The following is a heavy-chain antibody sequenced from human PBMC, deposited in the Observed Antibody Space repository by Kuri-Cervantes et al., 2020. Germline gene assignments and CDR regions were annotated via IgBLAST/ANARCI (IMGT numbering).Heavy chain of an antibody. CDR2: IIPIFGTA. V-gene: IGHV1-69*01. J-gene: IGHJ4*02. D-gene: IGHD6-13*01. CDR1: GGTFSSYA. Sequence: GGSLRLSCKASGGTFSSYAISWVRQAPGQGLEWMGGIIPIFGTANYAQKFQGRVTITADESTSTAYMELSSLRSEDTAVYYCASTAPRQQPYSPLDYWGQGTLVTVSS. CDR3: ASTAPRQQPYSPLDY.